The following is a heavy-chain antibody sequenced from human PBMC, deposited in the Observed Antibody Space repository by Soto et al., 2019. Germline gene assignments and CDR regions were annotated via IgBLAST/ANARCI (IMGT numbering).Heavy chain of an antibody. D-gene: IGHD3-10*01. CDR1: GFTLSNYW. J-gene: IGHJ4*02. CDR2: IDNDGSIT. V-gene: IGHV3-74*01. Sequence: EVQLVESGGALVQPGGSLRLSCAASGFTLSNYWMHWVRQTPGKGLVWVSHIDNDGSITSYADSVKGRFTISRDNAKNTLYLQMNSLRVEDTAVYYCTRSRFPYFFDYWGLGILVTVSS. CDR3: TRSRFPYFFDY.